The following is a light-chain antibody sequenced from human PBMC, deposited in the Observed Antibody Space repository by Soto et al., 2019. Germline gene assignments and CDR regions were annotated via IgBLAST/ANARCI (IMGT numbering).Light chain of an antibody. Sequence: QSALTQPPSASGSPGQSVTISCTGTSSDVGGYNYVSWYQQHPGKVPKLMIYEVIKRPSGVPDRFSGSKSGNTASLTVTGLQAEDEADYYCSSYAGSNNLRVFGGGTKLTVL. CDR1: SSDVGGYNY. V-gene: IGLV2-8*01. CDR3: SSYAGSNNLRV. CDR2: EVI. J-gene: IGLJ2*01.